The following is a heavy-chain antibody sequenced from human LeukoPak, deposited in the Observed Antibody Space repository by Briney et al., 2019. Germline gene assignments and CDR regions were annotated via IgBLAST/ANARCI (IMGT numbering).Heavy chain of an antibody. D-gene: IGHD6-19*01. CDR3: ARVVVDSSGWYHFDY. J-gene: IGHJ4*02. CDR2: INPSDGST. CDR1: GYTFTTYY. Sequence: ASVKVSCKASGYTFTTYYMHWVRQAPGQGLEWMAKINPSDGSTNYAQKFQGRVTMIRDTSTSTVYMELSSLRSEDTAVYYCARVVVDSSGWYHFDYWGQGTLVTVSS. V-gene: IGHV1-46*01.